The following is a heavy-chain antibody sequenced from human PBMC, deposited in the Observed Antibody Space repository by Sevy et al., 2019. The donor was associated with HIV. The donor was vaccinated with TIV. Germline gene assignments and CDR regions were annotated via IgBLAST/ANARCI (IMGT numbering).Heavy chain of an antibody. J-gene: IGHJ4*02. Sequence: GGSLRLSCAASGSTFISYVMTWVRQAPGKGLEWLSTISASGGSTYYADSVKGRFIISRDNSKNTVDLQMNSLRAGDTAVYYCAKEDSGGYLYWGQGTLVTVSS. CDR1: GSTFISYV. CDR2: ISASGGST. CDR3: AKEDSGGYLY. D-gene: IGHD3-22*01. V-gene: IGHV3-23*01.